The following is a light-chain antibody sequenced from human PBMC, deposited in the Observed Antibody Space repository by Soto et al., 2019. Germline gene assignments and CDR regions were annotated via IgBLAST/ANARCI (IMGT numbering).Light chain of an antibody. CDR1: SSNIGSGYD. Sequence: QSVLTHPPSVSWAPGDRVTISCTGTSSNIGSGYDVHWYQHLPGTAPKLLIYGNAIRPSGVPDRFSGSKSGTSASLAITGLQAEDEADYYCQSYDRSLRGYVFGTGTKV. CDR3: QSYDRSLRGYV. V-gene: IGLV1-40*01. CDR2: GNA. J-gene: IGLJ1*01.